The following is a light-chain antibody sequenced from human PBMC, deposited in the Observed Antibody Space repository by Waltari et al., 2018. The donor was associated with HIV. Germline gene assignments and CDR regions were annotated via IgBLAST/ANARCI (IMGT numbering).Light chain of an antibody. V-gene: IGKV2-28*01. CDR3: MQALETPLT. CDR2: LGS. CDR1: QALLKSNGYIY. J-gene: IGKJ4*01. Sequence: DIVMSQFPASLPVTPGEPASISCRSSQALLKSNGYIYLDWYLQKPGQSPQPLIYLGSNRASGVPDRFSASGSATDFTLKISRVEAEDVGVYYCMQALETPLTFGEGTKVEIK.